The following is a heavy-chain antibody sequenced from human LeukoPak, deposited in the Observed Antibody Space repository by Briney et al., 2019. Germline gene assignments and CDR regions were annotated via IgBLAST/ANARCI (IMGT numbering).Heavy chain of an antibody. J-gene: IGHJ4*02. CDR1: GDSIINYY. CDR3: ARGVGYYSDSSGNFDY. CDR2: IYYSGST. Sequence: SETLSLTCTVSGDSIINYYWSWIRQSPGKGLEWIGYIYYSGSTSYNPSLKSRVTISVDRSKNQFSLELSSVTAADTAVYYCARGVGYYSDSSGNFDYWGQGTLVTVSS. V-gene: IGHV4-59*01. D-gene: IGHD3-22*01.